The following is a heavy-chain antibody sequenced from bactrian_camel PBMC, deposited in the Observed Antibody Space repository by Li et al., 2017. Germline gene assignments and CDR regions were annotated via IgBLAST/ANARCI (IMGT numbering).Heavy chain of an antibody. CDR2: IDKDGTK. D-gene: IGHD3*01. CDR1: GRTYDKWC. Sequence: HVQLVESGGGSVQAGGSLRLSCEGSGRTYDKWCMGWFRQAPGGKREGIATIDKDGTKKYADSVKGRFTISKDSAENTLLLQMTTLKPEDSGLYYCAIDVCPLWVGHAVPVYTYEGQGTQVTVS. V-gene: IGHV3S55*01. J-gene: IGHJ4*01.